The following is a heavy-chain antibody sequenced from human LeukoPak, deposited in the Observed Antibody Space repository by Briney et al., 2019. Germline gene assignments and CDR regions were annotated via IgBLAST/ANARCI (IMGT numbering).Heavy chain of an antibody. D-gene: IGHD3-10*01. J-gene: IGHJ4*02. CDR3: ARERGGQMYYFDY. CDR2: IYSGGST. Sequence: PGGSLRLSCAASGFTFSSYAMSWVRQAPGKGLEWVSVIYSGGSTYYADSVKGRFTISRDNSKNTLYLQMNSLRAEDTAVYYCARERGGQMYYFDYWSQGTLVTVSS. V-gene: IGHV3-66*01. CDR1: GFTFSSYA.